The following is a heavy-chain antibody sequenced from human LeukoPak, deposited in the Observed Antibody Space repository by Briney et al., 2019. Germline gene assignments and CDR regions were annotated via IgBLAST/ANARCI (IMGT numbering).Heavy chain of an antibody. J-gene: IGHJ5*02. CDR1: GYTFTCYY. V-gene: IGHV1-2*02. CDR2: INPNSGGT. D-gene: IGHD2-15*01. Sequence: ASVKVSCKASGYTFTCYYMHWVRQAPGQGLEWMGWINPNSGGTNYAQKFQGRVTMTRDTSISTAYMELSRLRSDDTAVYYCARDAPPLGFPPNWFDPWGQGTLVTVSS. CDR3: ARDAPPLGFPPNWFDP.